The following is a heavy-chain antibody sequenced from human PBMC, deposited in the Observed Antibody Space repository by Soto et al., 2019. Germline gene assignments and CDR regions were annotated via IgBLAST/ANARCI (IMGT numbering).Heavy chain of an antibody. J-gene: IGHJ6*02. CDR3: AKSQRYCSSTSCYVPSPPPIYYYYGMDV. Sequence: GGSLRLSCAASGFTFSSYGMHWVRQAPGKGLEWVAVISYDGSNKYYADSVKGRFTISRDNSKNTLYLQMNSLRAEDTAVYYCAKSQRYCSSTSCYVPSPPPIYYYYGMDVWGQGTTVTVSS. D-gene: IGHD2-2*01. CDR2: ISYDGSNK. V-gene: IGHV3-30*18. CDR1: GFTFSSYG.